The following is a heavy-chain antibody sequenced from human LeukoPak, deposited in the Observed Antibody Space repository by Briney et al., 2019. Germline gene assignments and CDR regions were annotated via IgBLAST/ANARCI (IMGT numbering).Heavy chain of an antibody. CDR3: AKGRWDGSGSYFDY. V-gene: IGHV3-23*01. CDR2: ISGSGGST. CDR1: GFTFSSYA. Sequence: GGSLRLSCAASGFTFSSYAMSWVRQAPGKGLEWVSAISGSGGSTYYADSVKGRFTISRDNAKNTLYLQMNSLRAEDTAVYYCAKGRWDGSGSYFDYWGQGTLVTVSS. J-gene: IGHJ4*02. D-gene: IGHD3-10*01.